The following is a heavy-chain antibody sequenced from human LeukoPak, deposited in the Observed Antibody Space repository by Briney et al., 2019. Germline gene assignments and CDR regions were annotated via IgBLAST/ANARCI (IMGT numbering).Heavy chain of an antibody. V-gene: IGHV3-23*01. Sequence: GGSLRLSCAASGFTFSSYAMSWVRQAPGKGLEWVSAISGSGGSTYYADSVKGRFTISRDNSKNTLYLQMNSLRAEDTAVYYCARDGSNSPYYFDYWGQGTLVTVSS. CDR1: GFTFSSYA. J-gene: IGHJ4*02. D-gene: IGHD2-15*01. CDR2: ISGSGGST. CDR3: ARDGSNSPYYFDY.